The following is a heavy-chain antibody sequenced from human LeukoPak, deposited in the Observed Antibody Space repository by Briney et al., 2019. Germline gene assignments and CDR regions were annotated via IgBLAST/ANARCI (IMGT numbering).Heavy chain of an antibody. V-gene: IGHV1-69*13. CDR3: ARSPTTVTTLDY. J-gene: IGHJ4*02. Sequence: SVKVSCKASGGTFSSYAISWVRQAPGQGLEWMGGIIPIFGKATYAQNFQGRLTITADGSTSTAYMELSSLRSEDTAMFYCARSPTTVTTLDYWGQGTLVTVSS. CDR1: GGTFSSYA. D-gene: IGHD4-11*01. CDR2: IIPIFGKA.